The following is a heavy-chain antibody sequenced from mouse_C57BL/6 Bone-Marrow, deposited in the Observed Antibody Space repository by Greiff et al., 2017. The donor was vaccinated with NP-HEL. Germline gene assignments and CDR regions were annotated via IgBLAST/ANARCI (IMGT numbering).Heavy chain of an antibody. CDR2: ISSGGSYT. D-gene: IGHD5-1*01. V-gene: IGHV5-6*01. Sequence: EVHLVESGGDLVKPGGSLKLSCAASGFTFSSYGMSWVRQTPDKRLEWVATISSGGSYTYYPDSVKGRFTISRDNAKNTLYLQMSSLKSEDTAMYYCARHEPTTYAMDYWGQGTSVTVSS. CDR1: GFTFSSYG. CDR3: ARHEPTTYAMDY. J-gene: IGHJ4*01.